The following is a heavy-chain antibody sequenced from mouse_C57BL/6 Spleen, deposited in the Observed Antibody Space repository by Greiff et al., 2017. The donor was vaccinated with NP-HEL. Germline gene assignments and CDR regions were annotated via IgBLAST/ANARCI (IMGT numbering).Heavy chain of an antibody. V-gene: IGHV1-42*01. CDR1: GYSFTGYY. Sequence: EVQLQQSGPELVKPGASVKISCKASGYSFTGYYMNWVKQSPEKSLEWIGEINPSTGGTTYNQKFKAKATLTVDKSSSTAYMQLKSLTSEDSAVYYCARRRITTVVDYFDYWGQGTTLTVSS. CDR2: INPSTGGT. CDR3: ARRRITTVVDYFDY. J-gene: IGHJ2*01. D-gene: IGHD1-1*01.